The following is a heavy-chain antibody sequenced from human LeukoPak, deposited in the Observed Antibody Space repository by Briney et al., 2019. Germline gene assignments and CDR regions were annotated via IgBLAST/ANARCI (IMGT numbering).Heavy chain of an antibody. Sequence: PSETLSLTCTVSGGSIRSYYWSRIRQPPGKGLEGIGYIYYSGSTNYNPSLKSRVTISVDTSKNQFSLKLSSVTAADTAVYYCARGGGLDYYYYYMDVWGKGTTVTISS. D-gene: IGHD6-6*01. V-gene: IGHV4-59*01. CDR1: GGSIRSYY. J-gene: IGHJ6*03. CDR2: IYYSGST. CDR3: ARGGGLDYYYYYMDV.